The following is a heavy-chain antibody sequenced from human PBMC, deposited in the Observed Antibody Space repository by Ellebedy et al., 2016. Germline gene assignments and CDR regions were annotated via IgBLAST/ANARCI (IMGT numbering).Heavy chain of an antibody. CDR3: ARRLAMAPTRKDDAFDI. D-gene: IGHD5-18*01. CDR1: GYSFTSYW. J-gene: IGHJ3*02. Sequence: KVSCKGSGYSFTSYWIGWVRQMPGKGLEWMGLIYPGDSDTRYSPSFQGQVTISADKSISTAYLQWSSLKASDTAMYYCARRLAMAPTRKDDAFDIWGQGTMVTVSS. CDR2: IYPGDSDT. V-gene: IGHV5-51*01.